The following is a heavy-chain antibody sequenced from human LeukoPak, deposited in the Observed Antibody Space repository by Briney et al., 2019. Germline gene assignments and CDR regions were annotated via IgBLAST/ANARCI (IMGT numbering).Heavy chain of an antibody. J-gene: IGHJ6*02. D-gene: IGHD4-17*01. CDR1: GGSISSGGYY. Sequence: SETLSLTCTVSGGSISSGGYYWSWIRQPPGKGLEWIGYIYHSGSTYYNPSLKSRVTISVDRSKNQFSLKLSSVTAADTAVYYCARDPYGDYSYYYYGMDVWGQGTTVTVSS. V-gene: IGHV4-30-2*01. CDR3: ARDPYGDYSYYYYGMDV. CDR2: IYHSGST.